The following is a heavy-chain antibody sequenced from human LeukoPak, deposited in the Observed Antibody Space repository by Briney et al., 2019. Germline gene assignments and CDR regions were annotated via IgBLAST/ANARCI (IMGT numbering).Heavy chain of an antibody. CDR3: ARHSQERYFDWLLYPTSYYYYGMDV. CDR2: IIPIFGTA. V-gene: IGHV1-69*06. Sequence: GASVKVSCKASGGTFSSYAISRVRQAPGQGLEWMGGIIPIFGTANYAQKFQGRVTITADKSTSTAYMELSSLRSEDTAAYYCARHSQERYFDWLLYPTSYYYYGMDVWGKGTTVTVSS. CDR1: GGTFSSYA. J-gene: IGHJ6*04. D-gene: IGHD3-9*01.